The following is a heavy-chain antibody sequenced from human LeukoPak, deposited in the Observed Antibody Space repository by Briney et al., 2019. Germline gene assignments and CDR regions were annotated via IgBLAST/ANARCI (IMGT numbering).Heavy chain of an antibody. D-gene: IGHD1-26*01. CDR3: ARGDSGSYYFDY. CDR2: ISSSGSTI. CDR1: GFSFSRYE. J-gene: IGHJ4*02. V-gene: IGHV3-48*03. Sequence: QPGGSLRLSCTASGFSFSRYEMNWVRQAPGKGLEWVSYISSSGSTIYYADSVKGRFTISRDNAKNSLYLQMNSLRAEDTAVYYCARGDSGSYYFDYWGQGTLVTVSS.